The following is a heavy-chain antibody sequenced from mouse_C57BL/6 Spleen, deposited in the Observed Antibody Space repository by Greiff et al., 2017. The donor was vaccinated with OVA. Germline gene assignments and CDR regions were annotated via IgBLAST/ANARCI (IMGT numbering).Heavy chain of an antibody. V-gene: IGHV1-85*01. CDR1: GYTFTSYD. D-gene: IGHD1-1*01. CDR2: IYPRDGST. Sequence: QVELQRSGPELVKPGASVKLSCKASGYTFTSYDINWVKQRPGQGLEWIGWIYPRDGSTKYNEKFKGKATLTVDTSSSTAYMELHSLTSEDSAVYFCARDYGSSYYAMDYWGQGTSVTVSS. CDR3: ARDYGSSYYAMDY. J-gene: IGHJ4*01.